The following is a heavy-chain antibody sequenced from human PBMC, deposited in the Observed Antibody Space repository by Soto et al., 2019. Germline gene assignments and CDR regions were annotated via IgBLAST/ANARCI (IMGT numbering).Heavy chain of an antibody. D-gene: IGHD3-10*01. J-gene: IGHJ5*01. CDR2: ISASGDST. V-gene: IGHV3-23*01. CDR3: AEISRGYGSWGSFGS. Sequence: EVQLLESGGGLVQPGGSLRLSCAASGFTFSTYAITWVRQAPGKGLEWVSAISASGDSTYYADSVKGRFTISRDNSNNALYLQMNSLRPEDTAVYYCAEISRGYGSWGSFGSWGQGTLVTVSS. CDR1: GFTFSTYA.